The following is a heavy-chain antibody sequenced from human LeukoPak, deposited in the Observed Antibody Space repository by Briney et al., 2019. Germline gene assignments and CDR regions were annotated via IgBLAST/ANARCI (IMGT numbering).Heavy chain of an antibody. J-gene: IGHJ3*02. V-gene: IGHV4-39*01. CDR1: GGSISSSSYY. CDR2: IYYSGST. Sequence: KPSETLSLTCTVSGGSISSSSYYWGWIRQPPGKGLEWIGSIYYSGSTYYNPSLKSRVTISVDTSKNQFSLKLSSVTAADTAVYYCARGVLEHAFDIWGQGTMVTVSS. CDR3: ARGVLEHAFDI.